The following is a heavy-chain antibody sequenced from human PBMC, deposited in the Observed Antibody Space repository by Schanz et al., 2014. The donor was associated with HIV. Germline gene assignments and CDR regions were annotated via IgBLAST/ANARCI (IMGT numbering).Heavy chain of an antibody. CDR1: GFTFSSYR. V-gene: IGHV3-21*02. J-gene: IGHJ4*02. D-gene: IGHD3-10*01. CDR3: AQEEVPNDC. Sequence: EVQLVESGGGLVKPGGSLRISCAASGFTFSSYRMNWVRHAPGKGLEWVSSISASGTYNFYGDSVKGRFTISRDNSKNTVYLQMDSLRAEDTAVYFCAQEEVPNDCWGQGTLVTVSS. CDR2: ISASGTYN.